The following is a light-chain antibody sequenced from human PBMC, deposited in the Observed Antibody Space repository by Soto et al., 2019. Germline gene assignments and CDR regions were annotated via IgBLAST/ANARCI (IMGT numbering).Light chain of an antibody. CDR3: CSYAGNFIYV. CDR1: SSDVGAYDY. CDR2: DVR. J-gene: IGLJ1*01. Sequence: QSALTQPRSVSGSPGHSVTVSCTGTSSDVGAYDYVSWYQQHPGKAPKLIIYDVRKRPSGVPDRFSGSKSGNTASLTISGLQADDVADYYCCSYAGNFIYVFATGTKVTVL. V-gene: IGLV2-11*01.